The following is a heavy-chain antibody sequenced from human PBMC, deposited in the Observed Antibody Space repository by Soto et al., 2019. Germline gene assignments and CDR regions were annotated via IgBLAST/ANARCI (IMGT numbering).Heavy chain of an antibody. CDR1: GFTFSSYD. CDR3: PTWGGDDKCYCDL. CDR2: IGTGGDT. V-gene: IGHV3-13*01. J-gene: IGHJ2*01. Sequence: EVQLVESGGGLVQPGGSLRLFCGGSGFTFSSYDMHWVRQATGKGLEWVSTIGTGGDTYYADSVKGRFTISRESGKTSFFIQTNTLRAADPAVYYCPTWGGDDKCYCDLWGRGTLVTFCS. D-gene: IGHD3-10*01.